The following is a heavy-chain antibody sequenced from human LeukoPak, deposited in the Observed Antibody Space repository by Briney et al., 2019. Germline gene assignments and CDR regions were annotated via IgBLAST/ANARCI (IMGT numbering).Heavy chain of an antibody. CDR2: INPSGGST. CDR3: ARGSYPDAFDI. Sequence: ASVKVFCKASGYTFTSYYMHWARQARGQGFEWRGIINPSGGSTSYAQKFQGRVTMTRDTSTSTVYMELSSLRSEDTAVYYCARGSYPDAFDIWGQGTMVTVSS. CDR1: GYTFTSYY. V-gene: IGHV1-46*01. D-gene: IGHD1-26*01. J-gene: IGHJ3*02.